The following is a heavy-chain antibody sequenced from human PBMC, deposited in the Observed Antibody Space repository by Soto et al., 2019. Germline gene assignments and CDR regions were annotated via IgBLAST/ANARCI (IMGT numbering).Heavy chain of an antibody. Sequence: PSETLSLTCTVSGGSINSYYWNWIRQPPGKGLEWIGYSYYSGTTNYNPSLKSRVTISVDRSKNQFSLRLSSVTAADSAVYYCARDTGTSCSGGTCYATFDSWGQGTLVTV. CDR2: SYYSGTT. V-gene: IGHV4-59*01. CDR3: ARDTGTSCSGGTCYATFDS. J-gene: IGHJ4*02. CDR1: GGSINSYY. D-gene: IGHD2-15*01.